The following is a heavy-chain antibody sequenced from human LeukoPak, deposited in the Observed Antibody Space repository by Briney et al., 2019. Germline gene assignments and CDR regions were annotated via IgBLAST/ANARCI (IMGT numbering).Heavy chain of an antibody. CDR3: AKSNGYGLIDI. CDR1: GGSFSGYY. CDR2: IYYSGST. J-gene: IGHJ3*02. V-gene: IGHV4-59*12. Sequence: SETLSLTCAVYGGSFSGYYWSWIRQPPGKGLEWIGYIYYSGSTNYNPSLKSRVTISLDTSRNQFSLKLNSVTAAGTAVYYCAKSNGYGLIDIWGQGTMVTVSS. D-gene: IGHD3-22*01.